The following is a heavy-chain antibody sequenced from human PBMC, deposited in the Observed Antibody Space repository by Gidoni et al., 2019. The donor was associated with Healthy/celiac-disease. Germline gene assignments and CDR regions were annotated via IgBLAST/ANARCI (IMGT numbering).Heavy chain of an antibody. V-gene: IGHV1-46*01. D-gene: IGHD6-13*01. J-gene: IGHJ6*02. CDR2: INPSGGST. Sequence: QVQLVQSGAEVKKPGASVKVSCKASGYTFTSYYMHWVRQAPGQGLEWMGIINPSGGSTSYAQKFQGRVTMTRDTSTSTVYMELSSLRSEDTAVYYCARIAAAGTDYYYGMDVWGQGTTVTVSS. CDR1: GYTFTSYY. CDR3: ARIAAAGTDYYYGMDV.